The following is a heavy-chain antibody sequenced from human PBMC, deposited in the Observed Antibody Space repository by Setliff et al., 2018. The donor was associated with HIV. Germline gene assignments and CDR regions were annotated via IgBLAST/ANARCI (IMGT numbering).Heavy chain of an antibody. CDR3: ARTIVREFDP. CDR2: IYYSGST. V-gene: IGHV4-31*11. CDR1: GGSFSGYY. Sequence: SETLSLTCAVYGGSFSGYYWSWIRQHPGKGLEWIGYIYYSGSTYYNPSLKSRVTISVDTSKNQFSLKLSSVTAADTAVYYCARTIVREFDPWGQGTLVTVSS. D-gene: IGHD3-22*01. J-gene: IGHJ5*02.